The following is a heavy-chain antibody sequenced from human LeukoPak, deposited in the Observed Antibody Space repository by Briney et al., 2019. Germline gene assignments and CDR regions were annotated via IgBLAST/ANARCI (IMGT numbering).Heavy chain of an antibody. Sequence: ASVTVSCKASGYTFTGYYMHWVRQAPGQGLEWMGWINPNSRGTNYAQKFQGRVTMTRDTSISTAYMELSRLRSDDTVVYYCARDPGHSGSLSDYWGQGTLVTVSS. CDR1: GYTFTGYY. CDR3: ARDPGHSGSLSDY. V-gene: IGHV1-2*02. J-gene: IGHJ4*02. CDR2: INPNSRGT. D-gene: IGHD1-26*01.